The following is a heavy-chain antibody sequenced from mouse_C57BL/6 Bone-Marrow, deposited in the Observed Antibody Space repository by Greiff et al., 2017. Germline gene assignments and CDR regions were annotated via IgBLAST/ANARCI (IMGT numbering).Heavy chain of an antibody. V-gene: IGHV14-4*01. D-gene: IGHD1-1*01. Sequence: EVQLQQSGAELVRPGASVKLSCTASGFNIKDDYMHWVKQRPEQGLEWIGWIDPENGDTEYASKFQGKATITADTSSNTSYLQLSSLTSEDPAVYYCTFLYYGSSFDVWGTGTTVTVSS. CDR2: IDPENGDT. CDR3: TFLYYGSSFDV. J-gene: IGHJ1*03. CDR1: GFNIKDDY.